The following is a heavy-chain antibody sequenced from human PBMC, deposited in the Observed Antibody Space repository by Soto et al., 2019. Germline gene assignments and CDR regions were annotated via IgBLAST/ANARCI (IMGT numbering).Heavy chain of an antibody. V-gene: IGHV4-59*01. CDR2: IHNTGTS. CDR3: ARGPQWLRSDNGFDP. Sequence: QVQLQESGPGSVKPSETLSLTCTVSGGSISSYYWSWLRQPPGKGLQWIGNIHNTGTSTYNPSLKSRLAISLDTSNYQFSLRLTSMTTADTAVYYCARGPQWLRSDNGFDPWGQGTLVTVAS. D-gene: IGHD5-12*01. CDR1: GGSISSYY. J-gene: IGHJ5*02.